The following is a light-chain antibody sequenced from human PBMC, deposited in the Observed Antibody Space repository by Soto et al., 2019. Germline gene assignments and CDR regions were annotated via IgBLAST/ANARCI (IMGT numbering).Light chain of an antibody. Sequence: ENVLTQSPGTLSLSPGERATLSCRASQSLKKTYLAWYQQKPVQAPRLLICGASRRATGIPDRFSGSGSGTDFTLTISRLEPEDFAVYYWQQYSSSPQTFGQ. V-gene: IGKV3-20*01. CDR1: QSLKKTY. CDR2: GAS. J-gene: IGKJ1*01. CDR3: QQYSSSPQT.